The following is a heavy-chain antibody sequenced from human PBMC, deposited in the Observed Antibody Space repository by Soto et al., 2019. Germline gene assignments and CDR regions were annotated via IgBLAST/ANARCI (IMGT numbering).Heavy chain of an antibody. D-gene: IGHD3-10*01. J-gene: IGHJ4*02. CDR3: ARLRRGY. CDR1: VFTFSSYA. Sequence: LRLSCTSSVFTFSSYAMHWIRQPPGKGLEWIGEINHSGSTNYNPSLKSRVTISVDTSKNQFSLKLSSVTAADTAVYYCARLRRGYWGQGTLVTVSS. CDR2: INHSGST. V-gene: IGHV4-34*01.